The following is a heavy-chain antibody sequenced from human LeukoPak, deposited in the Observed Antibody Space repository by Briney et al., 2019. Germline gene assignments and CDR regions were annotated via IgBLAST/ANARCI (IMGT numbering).Heavy chain of an antibody. J-gene: IGHJ5*02. D-gene: IGHD2-8*01. CDR3: ARGRPVSLGGWFDP. CDR2: IYYSGST. V-gene: IGHV4-59*01. CDR1: GGSISSYY. Sequence: SETLSLTCTVSGGSISSYYWSWIRQPPGKGLEWIGYIYYSGSTNYNPSLKSRVTTSVDTSKNQFSLKLSSVTAADTAVYYCARGRPVSLGGWFDPWGQGTLVTVSS.